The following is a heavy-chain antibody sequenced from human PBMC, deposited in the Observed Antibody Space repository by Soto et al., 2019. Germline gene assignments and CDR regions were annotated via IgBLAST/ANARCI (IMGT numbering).Heavy chain of an antibody. D-gene: IGHD5-12*01. V-gene: IGHV4-59*01. J-gene: IGHJ4*02. Sequence: QLQLQVSGPGLVKPSETLSLTCTVSGDSISAYSWSWVRQPPGKGLEWIGNIHYNGNTKYSPSLKSRVTMSVDTSTNHFSLRLISVTAADTAIYFCAREGNLGRWLQPLDFWGQGTLVTVSS. CDR1: GDSISAYS. CDR3: AREGNLGRWLQPLDF. CDR2: IHYNGNT.